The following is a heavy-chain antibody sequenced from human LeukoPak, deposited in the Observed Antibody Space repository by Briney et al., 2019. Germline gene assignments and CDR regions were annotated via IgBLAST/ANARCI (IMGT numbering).Heavy chain of an antibody. D-gene: IGHD6-19*01. CDR3: AREHEQWQVQMGYYFDY. V-gene: IGHV3-7*01. CDR1: GFTFSSYW. J-gene: IGHJ4*02. CDR2: IKQDGSEK. Sequence: GGSLRLSCAASGFTFSSYWKSWVRQAPGKGLEWVANIKQDGSEKYYVDSVKGRFTISRDNAKNSLYLQMNSLRAEDTAVYYCAREHEQWQVQMGYYFDYWGQGTLVTVSS.